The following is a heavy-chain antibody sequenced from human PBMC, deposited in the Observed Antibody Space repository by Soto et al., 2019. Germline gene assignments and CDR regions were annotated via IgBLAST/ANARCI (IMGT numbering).Heavy chain of an antibody. CDR3: ARANPVYAVV. CDR2: IYHSGST. D-gene: IGHD2-2*01. CDR1: GGTISGVGYP. V-gene: IGHV4-30-2*01. Sequence: QILPLSMSVVGGTISGVGYPRSRIRQPPGKGLEWIGYIYHSGSTYYNPSLKSRVTISVDRSKNQFSLKLSSVTAADTAVYYCARANPVYAVVWGQGTLVIVSS. J-gene: IGHJ4*02.